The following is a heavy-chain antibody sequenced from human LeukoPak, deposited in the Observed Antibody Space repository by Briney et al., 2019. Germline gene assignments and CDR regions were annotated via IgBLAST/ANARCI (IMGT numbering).Heavy chain of an antibody. CDR2: IDPSDSYT. CDR3: ARHGRYCSSTSCYNYFDY. CDR1: GYTFTNYW. Sequence: PGESLKISCKGSGYTFTNYWIGWVRQMPGKGLEWMGRIDPSDSYTNYSPSFQGHVTISADKSISTAYLQWSSLKASDTAMYYCARHGRYCSSTSCYNYFDYWGQGTLVTVSS. V-gene: IGHV5-10-1*01. J-gene: IGHJ4*02. D-gene: IGHD2-2*02.